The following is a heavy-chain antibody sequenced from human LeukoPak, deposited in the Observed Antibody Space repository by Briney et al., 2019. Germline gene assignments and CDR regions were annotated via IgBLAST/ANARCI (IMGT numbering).Heavy chain of an antibody. CDR2: ISSSASTI. CDR3: ATQGSFDY. J-gene: IGHJ4*02. V-gene: IGHV3-48*03. Sequence: GGSLRLSCAASGFTFSSYEMNWVRQAPGKGLEWVSYISSSASTIYYADSVKGRFTISRDNAKNSLYLQMNSLRAEDTAVYYCATQGSFDYWGQGTLVTVSS. CDR1: GFTFSSYE.